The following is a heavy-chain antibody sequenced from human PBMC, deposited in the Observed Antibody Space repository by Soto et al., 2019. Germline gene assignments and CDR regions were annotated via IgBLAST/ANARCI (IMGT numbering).Heavy chain of an antibody. CDR2: IYHSGST. Sequence: TSEALSLTCTFSGGSISSYDWSWIRQPPGKGLEWIGYIYHSGSTYYNPSLKSRVTISVDRSKNQFSLELTSVTAADTAVYYCARNRGGWQPDAFDIWARGTVVTGSS. D-gene: IGHD6-19*01. J-gene: IGHJ3*02. CDR3: ARNRGGWQPDAFDI. V-gene: IGHV4-4*09. CDR1: GGSISSYD.